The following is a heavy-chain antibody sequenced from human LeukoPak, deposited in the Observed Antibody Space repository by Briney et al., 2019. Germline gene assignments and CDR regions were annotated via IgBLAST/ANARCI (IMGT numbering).Heavy chain of an antibody. D-gene: IGHD6-13*01. CDR1: GFTFNNYA. CDR2: ISHDGTNT. CDR3: ASRDHAAAGTDY. Sequence: GSLRLSCAASGFTFNNYAIHWVRQAPGKGLEWVAVISHDGTNTNYADSVQGRFTISRDNSKNTLYLQMNSLRTEDTAVYYCASRDHAAAGTDYWGQGTLVTVSS. J-gene: IGHJ4*02. V-gene: IGHV3-30-3*01.